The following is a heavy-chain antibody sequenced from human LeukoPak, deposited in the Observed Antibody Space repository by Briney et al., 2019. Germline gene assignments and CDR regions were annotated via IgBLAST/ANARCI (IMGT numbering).Heavy chain of an antibody. Sequence: GSLRLSCAASGFTFSSYSMNWVRQAPGKGLEWVSSISSSSSYIYYADSVKGRFTISRDNARNSLYLQMNSLRAEDTAVYYCAREGSSGSYRRYYFDYWGQGTLVTVSS. CDR1: GFTFSSYS. J-gene: IGHJ4*02. V-gene: IGHV3-21*01. D-gene: IGHD1-26*01. CDR2: ISSSSSYI. CDR3: AREGSSGSYRRYYFDY.